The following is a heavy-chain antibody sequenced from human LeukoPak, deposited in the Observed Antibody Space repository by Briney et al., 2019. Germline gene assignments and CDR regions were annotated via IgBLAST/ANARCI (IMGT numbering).Heavy chain of an antibody. CDR1: GYTFSNYH. J-gene: IGHJ4*02. V-gene: IGHV1-46*01. Sequence: GASVKVSCKASGYTFSNYHMHWVRQAPGQGLEWMGIINPSGDRTGHAQKFQGRVTMTRDTSTSTVHMELSSLRSEDTAVYYCARDFSGHWTIDYWGQGTLVTVSS. CDR2: INPSGDRT. CDR3: ARDFSGHWTIDY. D-gene: IGHD3-22*01.